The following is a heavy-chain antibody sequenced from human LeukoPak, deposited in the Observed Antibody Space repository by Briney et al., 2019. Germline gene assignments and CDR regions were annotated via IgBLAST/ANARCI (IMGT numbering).Heavy chain of an antibody. CDR2: INHNGNVN. CDR1: GFIVNSNY. V-gene: IGHV3-7*03. CDR3: ARGGGLDV. D-gene: IGHD3-16*01. J-gene: IGHJ6*02. Sequence: PGGSLRLSCAAHGFIVNSNYMAWARQAPGKGLEWVASINHNGNVNYYVDSVQGRFTISRDNAKSSLYLQMSNLRAEDTAVYFCARGGGLDVWGQGATVTVSS.